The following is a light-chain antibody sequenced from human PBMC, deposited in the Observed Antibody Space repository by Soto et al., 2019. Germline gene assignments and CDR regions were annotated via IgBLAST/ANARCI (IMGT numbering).Light chain of an antibody. CDR1: QSISSY. J-gene: IGKJ1*01. CDR2: AAS. CDR3: QQSYSTPKK. Sequence: DIQMTQSPSSLSASVGDRVTITCRASQSISSYLNWYQQKPGKAPKLLIYAASSLQSGVPSRFSRSGSGTDFIITISSLLPEDFATYYCQQSYSTPKKFGQGTKVDIK. V-gene: IGKV1-39*01.